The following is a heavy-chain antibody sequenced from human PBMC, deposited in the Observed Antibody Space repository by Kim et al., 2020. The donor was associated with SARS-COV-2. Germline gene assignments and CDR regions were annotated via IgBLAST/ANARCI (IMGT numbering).Heavy chain of an antibody. CDR3: ARHQFLRFGRD. CDR1: GGSISSSSYY. J-gene: IGHJ4*02. V-gene: IGHV4-39*01. D-gene: IGHD3-3*01. CDR2: IYYSGST. Sequence: SETLSLTCTVSGGSISSSSYYWGWIRQPPGKGLEWIGSIYYSGSTYYNPSLKSRVTISVDTSKNQFSLKLSSVTAADTAVYYCARHQFLRFGRDWGQGTLVTVSS.